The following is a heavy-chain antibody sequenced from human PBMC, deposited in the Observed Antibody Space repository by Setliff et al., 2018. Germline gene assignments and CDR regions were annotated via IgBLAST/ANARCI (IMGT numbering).Heavy chain of an antibody. CDR3: ARAPAAGTGDAFDI. Sequence: SETLSLTCTVSGGSGDYYWSWIRQPPGKGLEWIGYISNSGSTYYKSSLKSRLTISIDTSKSQFSLKLGSVTAADAAMYYCARAPAAGTGDAFDIWGQGTMVTVSS. D-gene: IGHD6-13*01. CDR2: ISNSGST. V-gene: IGHV4-30-4*08. J-gene: IGHJ3*02. CDR1: GGSGDYY.